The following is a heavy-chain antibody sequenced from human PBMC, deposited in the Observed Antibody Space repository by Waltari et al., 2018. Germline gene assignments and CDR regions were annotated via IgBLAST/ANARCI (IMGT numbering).Heavy chain of an antibody. V-gene: IGHV1-69*05. CDR3: ARGFSEWLPTAPFDY. Sequence: QVQLVQSGAEVKKPGSSVNVSCKASGRTFSSYAISWVRPAPGQGLEWMGRIIPIFGTANYAQKFQGRVTITTDESTSTAYMELSSLRSEDTAVYYCARGFSEWLPTAPFDYWGQGTLVTVSS. CDR2: IIPIFGTA. J-gene: IGHJ4*02. D-gene: IGHD6-19*01. CDR1: GRTFSSYA.